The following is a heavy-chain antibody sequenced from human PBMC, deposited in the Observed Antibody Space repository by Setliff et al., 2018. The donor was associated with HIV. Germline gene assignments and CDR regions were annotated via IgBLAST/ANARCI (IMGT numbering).Heavy chain of an antibody. Sequence: KASETLSLTCTVSGGSISSGSYYWNWIRQPAGKGLEWIGRIYTSGSTNYNPSLKSRVTISVDTSKNQFSLKLSSVTAADTAVYYCARGLGYSSGWYTNWFDPWGQGTLVTVSS. CDR2: IYTSGST. CDR1: GGSISSGSYY. J-gene: IGHJ5*02. V-gene: IGHV4-61*02. D-gene: IGHD6-19*01. CDR3: ARGLGYSSGWYTNWFDP.